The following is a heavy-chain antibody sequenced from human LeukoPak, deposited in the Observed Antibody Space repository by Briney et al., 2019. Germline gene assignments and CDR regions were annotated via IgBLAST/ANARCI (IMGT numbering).Heavy chain of an antibody. D-gene: IGHD4-17*01. J-gene: IGHJ4*02. V-gene: IGHV3-30-3*02. CDR1: ECSFSSYS. CDR2: ISSDGSKK. Sequence: SLMLLCAAAECSFSSYSMRWVRQAPGKGLEGVAGISSDGSKKYYADSVKGRFTISRDNSKNTLYLQINSLRAEDTAVYYCAKKFTGTTVISGDYFDYWGQGTLVTVSS. CDR3: AKKFTGTTVISGDYFDY.